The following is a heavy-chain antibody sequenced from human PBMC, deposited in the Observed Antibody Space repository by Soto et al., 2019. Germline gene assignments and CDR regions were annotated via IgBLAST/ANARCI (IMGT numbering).Heavy chain of an antibody. V-gene: IGHV3-30-3*01. CDR2: ISNDGSNP. CDR1: GFTFSKYA. J-gene: IGHJ4*02. D-gene: IGHD3-22*01. CDR3: ARTGYDRSGYFVEYYFDY. Sequence: GGSLRLACAASGFTFSKYAMHWVRQARGTGLEWVAVISNDGSNPYYADSVKGRFTISRDNSKNTLYLQMNSLREEDTAVYYCARTGYDRSGYFVEYYFDYWGQGTLVTVSS.